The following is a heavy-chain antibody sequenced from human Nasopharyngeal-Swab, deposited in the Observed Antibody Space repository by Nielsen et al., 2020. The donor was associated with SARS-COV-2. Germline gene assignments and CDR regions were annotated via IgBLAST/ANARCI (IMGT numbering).Heavy chain of an antibody. CDR3: PRPWGGGSSFPFDY. CDR2: ISYDGSNK. Sequence: GGSLRLSCAASGFTFSSYAMHWVRQAPGKGLEWVAVISYDGSNKCYADSVKGRFTISRDNSKNTLYLQMNSLRAEDTAVYSCPRPWGGGSSFPFDYWAREPWSPSPQ. CDR1: GFTFSSYA. J-gene: IGHJ4*02. V-gene: IGHV3-30-3*01. D-gene: IGHD3-16*01.